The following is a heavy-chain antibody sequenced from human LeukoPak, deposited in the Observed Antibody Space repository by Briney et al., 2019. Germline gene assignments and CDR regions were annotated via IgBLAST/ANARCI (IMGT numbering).Heavy chain of an antibody. J-gene: IGHJ3*01. CDR3: AAEAAYYYDSRDAFDV. Sequence: SVKVSFKSSGFTFTSSAVQWVRQARGQRLEWIGWIVVGSGNTNYAQKFQERVTITRDMSTSLVYMELSSLRSEDTAVYCCAAEAAYYYDSRDAFDVWGQGTMVTVSS. CDR1: GFTFTSSA. V-gene: IGHV1-58*01. D-gene: IGHD3-22*01. CDR2: IVVGSGNT.